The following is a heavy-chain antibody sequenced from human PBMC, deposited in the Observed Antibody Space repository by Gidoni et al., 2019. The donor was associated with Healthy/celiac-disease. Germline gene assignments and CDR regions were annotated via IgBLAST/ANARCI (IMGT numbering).Heavy chain of an antibody. CDR2: IIPILGIA. V-gene: IGHV1-69*04. Sequence: QVQLVQSGAEVKKPGSSVKVSCKASGGTPSRYAISWVRQAPGQGLEWMGRIIPILGIANYAQKFQGRVTITADKSTSTAYMELSSLRSEDTAVYYCASEEYYYDSSGYYSGYWGQGTLVTVSS. CDR3: ASEEYYYDSSGYYSGY. J-gene: IGHJ4*02. CDR1: GGTPSRYA. D-gene: IGHD3-22*01.